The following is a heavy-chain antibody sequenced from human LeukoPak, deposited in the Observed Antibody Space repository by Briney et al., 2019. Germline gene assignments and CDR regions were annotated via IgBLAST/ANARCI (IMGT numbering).Heavy chain of an antibody. CDR1: GFTFSSYS. V-gene: IGHV3-48*04. D-gene: IGHD4-11*01. CDR2: IGSSSYST. J-gene: IGHJ4*02. CDR3: ARLQSSRDF. Sequence: GGSLRLSCAASGFTFSSYSMTWVRQAPGKGLEWVSYIGSSSYSTSYADSVKGRFTISRDNAKNSLYLQMDSLRAEDTALYYCARLQSSRDFWGQGTLVTVSS.